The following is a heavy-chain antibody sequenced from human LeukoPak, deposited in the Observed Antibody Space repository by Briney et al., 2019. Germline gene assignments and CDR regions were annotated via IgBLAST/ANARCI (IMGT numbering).Heavy chain of an antibody. J-gene: IGHJ2*01. Sequence: GGSLRLSCAASGFTFSSYAMSWVRQAPGKGLEWVSAISGSGGSTYYADSVKGRFTISRDNSKNTLYLQMNSLRAEDTAVYYCARTVTQYWYFDLWGRGTLVTVSS. CDR2: ISGSGGST. V-gene: IGHV3-23*01. D-gene: IGHD4-17*01. CDR1: GFTFSSYA. CDR3: ARTVTQYWYFDL.